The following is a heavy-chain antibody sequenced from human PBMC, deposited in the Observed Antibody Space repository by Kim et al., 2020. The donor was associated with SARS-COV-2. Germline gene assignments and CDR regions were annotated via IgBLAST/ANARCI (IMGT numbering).Heavy chain of an antibody. CDR2: ISSTGSII. V-gene: IGHV3-48*02. Sequence: GGSLRLSCAASGFTFSSYAMTWVRQAPGKGLEWVSFISSTGSIIYYADSVEGRFTISRDNAKNSVSLQMNSLRDEDTAMYYCASRGYYIYFGGQGTLGT. CDR3: ASRGYYIYF. CDR1: GFTFSSYA. J-gene: IGHJ4*02. D-gene: IGHD6-13*01.